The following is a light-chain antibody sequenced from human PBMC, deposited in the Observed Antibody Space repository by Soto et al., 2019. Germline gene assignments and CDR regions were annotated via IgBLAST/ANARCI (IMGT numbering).Light chain of an antibody. CDR1: SGHSSYA. J-gene: IGLJ1*01. CDR3: QTWGTDIPV. V-gene: IGLV4-69*01. Sequence: QPVLTQSPSVSASLGASVKLTCTLSSGHSSYAIAWHQQQPERGPRFLLKLNSDGSHNKGDGIPDRFSGSSSGAERFPTISSLQSEDEAEYYCQTWGTDIPVFGTGTKVTVL. CDR2: LNSDGSH.